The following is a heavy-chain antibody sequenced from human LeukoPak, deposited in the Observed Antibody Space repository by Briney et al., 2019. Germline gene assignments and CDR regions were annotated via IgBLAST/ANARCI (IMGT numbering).Heavy chain of an antibody. J-gene: IGHJ6*04. D-gene: IGHD3-10*01. CDR3: AREERLLWFGELTRGIDV. CDR2: INPNSGGT. V-gene: IGHV1-2*02. CDR1: GYTFTGYY. Sequence: ASVKVSCKASGYTFTGYYMHWVRQAPGQGLEWMGWINPNSGGTNYAQKFQGRVTMTRVTSISTAYVELRTLRSDDTDVYYCAREERLLWFGELTRGIDVWGKGTTVTVSS.